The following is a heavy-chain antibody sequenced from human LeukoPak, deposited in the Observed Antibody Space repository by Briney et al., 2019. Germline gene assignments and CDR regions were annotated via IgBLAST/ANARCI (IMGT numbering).Heavy chain of an antibody. J-gene: IGHJ4*02. CDR2: ISSSSSYI. V-gene: IGHV3-21*01. D-gene: IGHD3-3*01. CDR1: EFTFSSYT. Sequence: GGSLRLSWAASEFTFSSYTMHWVRQAPGTGLEWVSSISSSSSYIYYADSVKGRFTISRDNAKNSVFLEMNSLRVDDTAIYYCAKEARIFGVINYFDSWGQGTLVTVSS. CDR3: AKEARIFGVINYFDS.